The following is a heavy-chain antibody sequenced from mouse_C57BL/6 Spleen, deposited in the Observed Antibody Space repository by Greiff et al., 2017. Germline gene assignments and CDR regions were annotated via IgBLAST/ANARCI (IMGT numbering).Heavy chain of an antibody. CDR1: GFTFTDYY. Sequence: EVKVVESGGGLVPPGGSLSLSCAASGFTFTDYYMSWVRQPPGKALEWLGFIRNKANGYTTEYSASVKGRFTISRDNSQSILYLQMNALRAEDSDTYYCASLDERADLDYWGQGTTLTVSS. D-gene: IGHD3-3*01. J-gene: IGHJ2*01. CDR2: IRNKANGYTT. V-gene: IGHV7-3*01. CDR3: ASLDERADLDY.